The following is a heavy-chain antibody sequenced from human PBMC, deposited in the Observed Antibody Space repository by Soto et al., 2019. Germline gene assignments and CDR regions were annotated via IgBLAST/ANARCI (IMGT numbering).Heavy chain of an antibody. CDR2: ISGSGYST. J-gene: IGHJ6*03. CDR3: AKGGFWDPNYMDV. Sequence: EVQLLESGGGLVQPGGSLRLSCAASGFTFSSYAMSWVRQAPGKGLEWVSAISGSGYSTYYAGSVKGRFTISRDNSKNTLYLQMNSLRADDTAVYYCAKGGFWDPNYMDVWGKGTTVTVSS. D-gene: IGHD3-16*01. CDR1: GFTFSSYA. V-gene: IGHV3-23*01.